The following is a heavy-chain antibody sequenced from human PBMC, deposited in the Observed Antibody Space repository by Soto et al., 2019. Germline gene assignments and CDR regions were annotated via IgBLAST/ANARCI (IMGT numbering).Heavy chain of an antibody. CDR1: GYTLTELS. D-gene: IGHD1-26*01. CDR3: ATGAVGATRDYYGMDV. Sequence: ASVKVSCKVSGYTLTELSMRWVRQAPGKGLEWMGGFDPEDGETIYAQKFQGRVTMTEDTSTDTAYMELSSLRSEDTAVYYCATGAVGATRDYYGMDVWGQGTTVTVSS. CDR2: FDPEDGET. V-gene: IGHV1-24*01. J-gene: IGHJ6*02.